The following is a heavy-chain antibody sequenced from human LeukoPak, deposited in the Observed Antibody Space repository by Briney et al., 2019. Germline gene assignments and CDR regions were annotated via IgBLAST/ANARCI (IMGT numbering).Heavy chain of an antibody. CDR1: GFTFSRFA. CDR2: IRGNGGGT. V-gene: IGHV3-23*01. D-gene: IGHD3-3*01. Sequence: GGSLRLSCVGAGFTFSRFAVTWVRQAPGQGLEWVSTIRGNGGGTHYAESLRGRFTLSRDNSKSTVYLQMNSLRAEDTAIYYCSRGQEVDDGVLESWGRGTLGTVSS. J-gene: IGHJ4*02. CDR3: SRGQEVDDGVLES.